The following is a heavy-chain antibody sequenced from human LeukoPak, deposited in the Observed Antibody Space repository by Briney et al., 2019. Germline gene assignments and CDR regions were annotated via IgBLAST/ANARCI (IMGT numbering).Heavy chain of an antibody. V-gene: IGHV4-38-2*02. D-gene: IGHD5-24*01. Sequence: SETLSLTCTVSGYSISSGYYWGWIRQPPGKGPEWIGSIYHSGSTYYNPSLKSRVTISVDTSKNQFSLKLSSVTAADTAVYYCASSRGRWLQSDTGGYFDYWGQGTLVTVSS. J-gene: IGHJ4*02. CDR3: ASSRGRWLQSDTGGYFDY. CDR1: GYSISSGYY. CDR2: IYHSGST.